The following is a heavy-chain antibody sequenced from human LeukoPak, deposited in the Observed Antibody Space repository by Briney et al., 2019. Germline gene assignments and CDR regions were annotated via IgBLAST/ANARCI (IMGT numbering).Heavy chain of an antibody. V-gene: IGHV2-70*04. CDR2: IDWNDDK. J-gene: IGHJ4*02. D-gene: IGHD2-2*01. CDR3: ARMGYCSSYYCVMPLYFDF. CDR1: GFSLNTDGMR. Sequence: SGPALVKPTPPLTLTCSFSGFSLNTDGMRVSWIRQSPGKAPEWLARIDWNDDKFYSTSLETRLTISKDTSKNQVVLTLTNMGPVDTATYYCARMGYCSSYYCVMPLYFDFWGQGAPVAVSS.